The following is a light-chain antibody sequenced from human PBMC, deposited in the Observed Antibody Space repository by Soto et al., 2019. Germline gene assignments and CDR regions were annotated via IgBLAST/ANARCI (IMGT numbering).Light chain of an antibody. Sequence: QSVLTQPASVSGSPGQSITISCIGTSSDVGRYNLVSWCQHHPGKAPKLMIYEDSKRPSGVSNRFSGSKSGNTASLTISGLQAEDEADYFCCSYAGDSILTFGGGTKLTVL. J-gene: IGLJ2*01. CDR3: CSYAGDSILT. CDR1: SSDVGRYNL. V-gene: IGLV2-23*02. CDR2: EDS.